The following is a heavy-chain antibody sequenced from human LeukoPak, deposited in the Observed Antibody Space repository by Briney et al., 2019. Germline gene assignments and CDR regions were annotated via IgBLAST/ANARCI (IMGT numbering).Heavy chain of an antibody. CDR2: ISSSGNTI. Sequence: EGSLRLSCSASGFTFSDHYMIWIRQAPGKGLEWISYISSSGNTIYYADSVKGRFTISRDNAKNSLYLQMNSLRAEDTAVYYCARDYNNYFDYWGQGTLVTVSS. V-gene: IGHV3-11*01. CDR3: ARDYNNYFDY. CDR1: GFTFSDHY. D-gene: IGHD1-1*01. J-gene: IGHJ4*02.